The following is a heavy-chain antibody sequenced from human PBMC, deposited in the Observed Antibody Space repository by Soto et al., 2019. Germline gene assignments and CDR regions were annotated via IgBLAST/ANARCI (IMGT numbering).Heavy chain of an antibody. V-gene: IGHV1-24*01. J-gene: IGHJ5*02. CDR2: FGTEDGET. CDR3: ATDPFDYYDSSGGSDWFDP. D-gene: IGHD3-22*01. CDR1: GYTLTELS. Sequence: ASVTVSCTRSGYTLTELSMHWVRYAPVKGLEWMGVFGTEDGETIYAQKFKGRVTMTEDTSTDTAYMELSSLRSEDTAVYYCATDPFDYYDSSGGSDWFDPWGQGTLVTVSS.